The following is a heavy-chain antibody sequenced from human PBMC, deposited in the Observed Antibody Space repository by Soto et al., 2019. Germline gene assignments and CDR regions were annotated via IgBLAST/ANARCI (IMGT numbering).Heavy chain of an antibody. Sequence: ASLKVSCKASGYTFTSYYMHWVRQAPGQGLEWMGIINPSGGGTSYAQKFQGRVTMTRDTSTSTVYMDLSSLSSEDTAVYYCARDSTLAYWGQGTLVTVSS. CDR1: GYTFTSYY. V-gene: IGHV1-46*01. J-gene: IGHJ4*02. CDR2: INPSGGGT. CDR3: ARDSTLAY.